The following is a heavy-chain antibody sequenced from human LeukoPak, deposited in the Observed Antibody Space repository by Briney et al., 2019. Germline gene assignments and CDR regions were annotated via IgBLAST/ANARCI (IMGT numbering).Heavy chain of an antibody. J-gene: IGHJ4*02. CDR1: GYSISSGYY. CDR2: ISHSGST. Sequence: SETLSLTRTVSGYSISSGYYWGWIRPPPGKGLKWIGSISHSGSTYYNPSLKSRVTISVDTSKNQFSLKLSSLTAADTAVYYCARLRRSRLAEFDYWGQGTLVTVSS. CDR3: ARLRRSRLAEFDY. V-gene: IGHV4-38-2*02. D-gene: IGHD3-3*02.